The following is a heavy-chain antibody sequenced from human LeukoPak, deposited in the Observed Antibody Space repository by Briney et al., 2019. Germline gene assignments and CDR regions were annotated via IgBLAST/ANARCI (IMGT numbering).Heavy chain of an antibody. CDR3: TRGHYDDHRR. Sequence: PGGSLTLSCAASAFTFSGICMNSVPQAPGEGLEWVANIKEDGSEIYYVDSVKGRFTISRDNAKNSLYLQMDTLRAEDTALYFCTRGHYDDHRRWGQGTLVTVSS. V-gene: IGHV3-7*01. J-gene: IGHJ4*02. D-gene: IGHD4-17*01. CDR1: AFTFSGIC. CDR2: IKEDGSEI.